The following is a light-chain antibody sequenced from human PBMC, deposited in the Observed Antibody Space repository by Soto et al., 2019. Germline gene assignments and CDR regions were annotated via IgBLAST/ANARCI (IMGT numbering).Light chain of an antibody. CDR3: HQYHNWPRT. CDR2: ATS. J-gene: IGKJ1*01. V-gene: IGKV3D-15*01. Sequence: IVMTQSPATLSVSPGERATLSCRASERVSSNLAWYQQKPGQAPRLLLYATSTRAMGIPARFRGSGSGTEFILTISSLQSEDFAVYYCHQYHNWPRTFGQGTKVEIK. CDR1: ERVSSN.